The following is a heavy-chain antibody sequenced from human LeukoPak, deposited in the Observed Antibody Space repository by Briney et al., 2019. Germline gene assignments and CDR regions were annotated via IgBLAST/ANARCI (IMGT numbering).Heavy chain of an antibody. Sequence: PGGSLRLSCAASGFTFSSYSMNWVRQAPGKGLEWVSSISSSSSYIYYADSVKGRFTVSRDNAKNSLYLQMNSLRAEDTAVYYCARKVGQWLVGGFWFDPWGQGTLVTVSS. CDR1: GFTFSSYS. D-gene: IGHD6-19*01. V-gene: IGHV3-21*01. J-gene: IGHJ5*02. CDR3: ARKVGQWLVGGFWFDP. CDR2: ISSSSSYI.